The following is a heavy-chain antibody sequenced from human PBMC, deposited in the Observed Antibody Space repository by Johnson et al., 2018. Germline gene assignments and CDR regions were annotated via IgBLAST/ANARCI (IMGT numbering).Heavy chain of an antibody. Sequence: VQLVQSGGALVQPGGSLRLSCAASGFTFSSYTMSWVRQGPGKGLEWVSAIFGSSTTTSYADSVKGRFTISRDNSKNTLYMQLHSLRADDPAVYYCIKDPLWGEPPLWGQGTLVTVSS. J-gene: IGHJ4*02. CDR2: IFGSSTTT. CDR1: GFTFSSYT. D-gene: IGHD3-10*01. V-gene: IGHV3-23*04. CDR3: IKDPLWGEPPL.